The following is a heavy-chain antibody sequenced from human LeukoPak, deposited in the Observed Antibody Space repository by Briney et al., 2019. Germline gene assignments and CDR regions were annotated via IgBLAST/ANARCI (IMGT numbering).Heavy chain of an antibody. D-gene: IGHD6-19*01. CDR3: AKVHSSGWYVFDY. J-gene: IGHJ4*02. CDR1: GFTFSSYS. V-gene: IGHV3-21*04. CDR2: ISSSSSYI. Sequence: GGSLRLSCAASGFTFSSYSMNWVRQAPGKGLEWVSSISSSSSYIYYADSVKGRFTISRDNSKNTLYLQMNSLRAEDTAVYYCAKVHSSGWYVFDYWGQGTLVTVSS.